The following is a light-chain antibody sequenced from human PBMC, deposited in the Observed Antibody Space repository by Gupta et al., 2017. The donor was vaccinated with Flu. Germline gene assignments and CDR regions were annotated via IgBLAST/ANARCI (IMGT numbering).Light chain of an antibody. V-gene: IGKV3-20*01. J-gene: IGKJ4*01. CDR3: QYFDSPAGPT. Sequence: ELVLTQSPGTLSLSPGETAILSCRASQSVSSIYLAWYQQKPGQAPRLLISDESSRATGIPDRFSGSGSGTDFTLTISRLEPEDFAVYYCQYFDSPAGPTCGGGTKVEIK. CDR2: DES. CDR1: QSVSSIY.